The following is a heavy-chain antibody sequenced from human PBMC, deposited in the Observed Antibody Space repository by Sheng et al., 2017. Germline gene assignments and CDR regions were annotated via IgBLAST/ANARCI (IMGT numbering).Heavy chain of an antibody. V-gene: IGHV4-34*01. Sequence: QVQLQQWGAGLLRPSETLSLTCAVSGGSLSAYYWSWIRQSPEKGLEWIGEIDHGGSTSYTPSLKSRVTISLDTSKNQFSLSLYSVSAADTAIYYCARRERSGMFYKSPWDSWGQGTLVTVSS. CDR3: ARRERSGMFYKSPWDS. CDR2: IDHGGST. J-gene: IGHJ4*02. D-gene: IGHD1-26*01. CDR1: GGSLSAYY.